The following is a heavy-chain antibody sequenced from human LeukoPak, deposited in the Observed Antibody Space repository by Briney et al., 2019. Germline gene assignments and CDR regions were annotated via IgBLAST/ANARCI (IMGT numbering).Heavy chain of an antibody. J-gene: IGHJ6*02. CDR3: ATDSDPSIAARPRYYYYYYGMDV. CDR2: FDPEDGET. V-gene: IGHV1-24*01. D-gene: IGHD6-6*01. CDR1: GYTLTELS. Sequence: ASVKVSCKVSGYTLTELSMHWVRQAPGKGLEWMGGFDPEDGETIYAQKFQGRVTMTEDTSTDTAYMELSSLRSEDTAVYYCATDSDPSIAARPRYYYYYYGMDVWGQGTTVTVSS.